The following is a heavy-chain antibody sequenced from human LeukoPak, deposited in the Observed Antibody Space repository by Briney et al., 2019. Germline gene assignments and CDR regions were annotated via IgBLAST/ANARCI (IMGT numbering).Heavy chain of an antibody. J-gene: IGHJ4*02. D-gene: IGHD3-9*01. CDR1: GGTFSNYA. Sequence: ASVKVSCKASGGTFSNYAISWVRQAPGQGLGWMGGIIPIFGTANYAQKFQGRVTISTDEPTSTAYMEVSSLRSEDTAVYYCAGRLGNFDWLFFDFWGQGTLVTVSS. CDR2: IIPIFGTA. V-gene: IGHV1-69*05. CDR3: AGRLGNFDWLFFDF.